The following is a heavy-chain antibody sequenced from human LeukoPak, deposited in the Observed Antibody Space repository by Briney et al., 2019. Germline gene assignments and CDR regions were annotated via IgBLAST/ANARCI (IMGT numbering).Heavy chain of an antibody. D-gene: IGHD6-19*01. J-gene: IGHJ4*02. Sequence: SETLSLTCTVSGGSISRSRDYWGWIRQPPGKGLEWIASIYYSGSTYYNPSLKSRVTISGDTSKNLFSLKLSSVTAADTAMYYCARGSVYSSGWYGGAGDFDYWGQGTLVTVSS. CDR2: IYYSGST. CDR3: ARGSVYSSGWYGGAGDFDY. CDR1: GGSISRSRDY. V-gene: IGHV4-39*07.